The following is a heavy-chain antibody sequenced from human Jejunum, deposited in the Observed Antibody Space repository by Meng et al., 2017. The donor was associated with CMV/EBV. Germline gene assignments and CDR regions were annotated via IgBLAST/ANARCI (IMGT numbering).Heavy chain of an antibody. Sequence: AAAFILRSHGMTWVRQTRGKGLELVASIPLSRNTTYYAESMKSRFTISKDNSKNTLYLQMASLTGDDTAVYYCSRDRCSEGSADVWSQGTVVTVSS. CDR1: AFILRSHG. D-gene: IGHD3-10*02. V-gene: IGHV3-23*01. CDR2: IPLSRNTT. J-gene: IGHJ3*01. CDR3: SRDRCSEGSADV.